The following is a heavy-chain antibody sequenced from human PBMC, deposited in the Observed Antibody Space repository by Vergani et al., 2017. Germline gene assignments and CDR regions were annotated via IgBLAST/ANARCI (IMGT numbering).Heavy chain of an antibody. CDR3: ARGLWDCTHIRCSPPSY. Sequence: EVQLVESGGGLVKPGGSLRLSRAASGFSFSSYSMNWVRQAPGKGLEWVASISGSSSYVFYRDSVEGRFTITRDNAKKSVYLQMNRLRAEDTAMYFCARGLWDCTHIRCSPPSYWGQGTQVTVSS. V-gene: IGHV3-21*02. CDR1: GFSFSSYS. J-gene: IGHJ4*02. CDR2: ISGSSSYV. D-gene: IGHD2-8*01.